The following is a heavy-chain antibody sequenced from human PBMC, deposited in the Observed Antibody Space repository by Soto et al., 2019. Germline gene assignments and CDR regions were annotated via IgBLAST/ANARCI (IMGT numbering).Heavy chain of an antibody. CDR2: INHSGST. CDR3: ARAPLLRYCSSTSCYSRVNAFDI. J-gene: IGHJ3*02. V-gene: IGHV4-34*01. Sequence: PSETLSLTCAVYGGSFSGYYWSWIRQPPGKGLEWIGEINHSGSTNYNPSLKSRVTISVDTSKNHFSLKLSSVTAADTAVYYCARAPLLRYCSSTSCYSRVNAFDIWGQGTMVTVSS. D-gene: IGHD2-2*01. CDR1: GGSFSGYY.